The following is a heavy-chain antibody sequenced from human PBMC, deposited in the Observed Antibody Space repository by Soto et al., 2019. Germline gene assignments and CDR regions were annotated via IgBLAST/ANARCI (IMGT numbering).Heavy chain of an antibody. Sequence: ASVKVSCKASGYTFTSYAMHWVRQAPGQRLEWMGWINAGNGNTKYSQKFQGRVTITRDTSASTAYMELSSLRSEDTAVYYCARFYGGNCEHFQHWGQGTLVTVSS. D-gene: IGHD2-15*01. V-gene: IGHV1-3*01. CDR2: INAGNGNT. CDR3: ARFYGGNCEHFQH. CDR1: GYTFTSYA. J-gene: IGHJ1*01.